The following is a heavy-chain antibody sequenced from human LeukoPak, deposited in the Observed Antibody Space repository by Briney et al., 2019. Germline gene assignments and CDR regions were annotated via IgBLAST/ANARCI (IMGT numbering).Heavy chain of an antibody. CDR3: STLAGTTNYFDY. CDR2: ISYDGSNK. J-gene: IGHJ4*02. D-gene: IGHD6-19*01. V-gene: IGHV3-30*03. Sequence: GGSLRLSCAASGFTFSSYAMSWVRQAPGKGLEWVAVISYDGSNKYYADSVKGRFTISRDNSKNTLYLQMNSLRAEDTAVYYCSTLAGTTNYFDYWGQGTLVTVSS. CDR1: GFTFSSYA.